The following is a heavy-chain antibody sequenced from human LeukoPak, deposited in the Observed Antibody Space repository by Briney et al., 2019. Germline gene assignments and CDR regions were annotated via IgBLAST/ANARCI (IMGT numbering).Heavy chain of an antibody. Sequence: PSETPSLTCTVSGGSISSGDYYWSWIRQPPGKGLEWIGYIYYSGSTYYNPSLKSRVTISVDTSKNQFSLKLSSVTAADTAVYYCARENAIPYTQQAGGDIWGQGTMVTVSS. D-gene: IGHD2-2*02. CDR2: IYYSGST. V-gene: IGHV4-30-4*01. CDR1: GGSISSGDYY. J-gene: IGHJ3*02. CDR3: ARENAIPYTQQAGGDI.